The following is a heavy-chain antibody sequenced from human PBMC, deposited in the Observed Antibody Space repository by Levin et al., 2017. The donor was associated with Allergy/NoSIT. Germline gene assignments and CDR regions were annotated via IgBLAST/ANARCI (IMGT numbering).Heavy chain of an antibody. CDR3: ARIAGPGTVDY. V-gene: IGHV3-7*01. D-gene: IGHD6-13*01. Sequence: PGGSLRLSCAASGFTFSSYWMSWVRQAPGKGLEWVANIKEDGSEKYYVDSVKGRFTISRDNAKNSLYLQMNSLRGEDTAVYYCARIAGPGTVDYWGQGTLVTVSS. CDR2: IKEDGSEK. J-gene: IGHJ4*02. CDR1: GFTFSSYW.